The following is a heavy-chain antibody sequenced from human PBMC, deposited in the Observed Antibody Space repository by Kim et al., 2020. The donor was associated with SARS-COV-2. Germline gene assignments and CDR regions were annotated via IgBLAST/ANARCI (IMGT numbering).Heavy chain of an antibody. V-gene: IGHV4-59*13. CDR3: ARDRAGDV. D-gene: IGHD6-19*01. CDR1: GAPISDYD. Sequence: SETLSLTCTVSGAPISDYDWSWIRQSPGKRLEWIGYIYYTGSTNYNPSLKSRVSISVDSSTNHFSLQLSSVTAADTAIYYCARDRAGDVRGQGTTATVSS. CDR2: IYYTGST. J-gene: IGHJ6*02.